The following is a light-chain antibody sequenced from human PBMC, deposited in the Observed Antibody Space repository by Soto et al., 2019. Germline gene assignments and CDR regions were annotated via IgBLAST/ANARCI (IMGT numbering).Light chain of an antibody. CDR1: QDIKTN. Sequence: DIQMTQSPSSLSASVGDRVTITCQASQDIKTNLNWFQQKSGQAPRLLVYDASNLETGVTSRVSGIRSGTEFTFSISSPQPEDAATYYCQQSDNFPFTFGPGTKVDI. CDR3: QQSDNFPFT. CDR2: DAS. J-gene: IGKJ3*01. V-gene: IGKV1-33*01.